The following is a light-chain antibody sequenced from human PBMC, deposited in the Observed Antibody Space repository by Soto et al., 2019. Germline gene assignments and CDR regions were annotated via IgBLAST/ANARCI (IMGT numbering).Light chain of an antibody. CDR3: QQYGGSTYT. CDR2: KAS. V-gene: IGKV1-5*03. CDR1: QTISSW. J-gene: IGKJ2*01. Sequence: DIQMTQSPSTLSGSVGDRVTITCRASQTISSWLAWYQQKPGKAPKLLIYKASTLKSGVPSRFSGSGSGTEFTLTISSLQPDDFAVYYCQQYGGSTYTFGQGTKVEIK.